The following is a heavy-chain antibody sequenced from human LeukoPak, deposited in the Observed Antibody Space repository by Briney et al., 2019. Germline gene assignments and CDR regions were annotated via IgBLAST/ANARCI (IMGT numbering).Heavy chain of an antibody. Sequence: GRSLRLSCAASGFTFSSYGMHWVRQAPGKGLEWVAVIWYDGSNKYYADSVKGRFTISRDNSKNTLYLQMNSLRAEDTAVYYCAKDDVSYYVYVWGSYTSLFDYWGQGTLVTVSS. J-gene: IGHJ4*02. CDR2: IWYDGSNK. CDR3: AKDDVSYYVYVWGSYTSLFDY. CDR1: GFTFSSYG. V-gene: IGHV3-33*06. D-gene: IGHD3-16*01.